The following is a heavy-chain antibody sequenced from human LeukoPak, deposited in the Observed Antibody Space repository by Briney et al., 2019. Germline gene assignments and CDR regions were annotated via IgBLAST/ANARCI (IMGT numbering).Heavy chain of an antibody. V-gene: IGHV4-61*02. CDR3: ARAVSGYHRPAFDI. J-gene: IGHJ3*02. CDR2: IYTSGST. Sequence: SETLSLTCTVSGGSISSGSYYWSWIRQPAGKGLEWIGRIYTSGSTNYNPSLKRRVTISVDTSKNQFSLKLSSVTAADTAVYYCARAVSGYHRPAFDIWGQGTMVTVSS. CDR1: GGSISSGSYY. D-gene: IGHD5-12*01.